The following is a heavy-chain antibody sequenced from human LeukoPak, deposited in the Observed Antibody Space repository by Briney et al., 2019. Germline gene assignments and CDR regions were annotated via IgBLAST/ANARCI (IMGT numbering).Heavy chain of an antibody. J-gene: IGHJ4*02. CDR3: AKDATAQQLIHYFDY. D-gene: IGHD6-13*01. CDR2: IYSSGDT. Sequence: GRSLRLSCAASGFAVSSNFMSWVRQAPGKGLEWVSLIYSSGDTYYGDSVRGRFTISRDNSKNTLYLQMTSLRAEDTAVYYCAKDATAQQLIHYFDYWGQGTLVTVSS. V-gene: IGHV3-53*01. CDR1: GFAVSSNF.